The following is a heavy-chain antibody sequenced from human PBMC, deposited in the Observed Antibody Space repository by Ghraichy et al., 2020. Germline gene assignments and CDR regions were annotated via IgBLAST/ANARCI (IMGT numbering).Heavy chain of an antibody. D-gene: IGHD1-26*01. V-gene: IGHV3-23*01. CDR3: ATGSGSYYIFFID. CDR2: IGGSGGNK. Sequence: GGSLRLSCAASGFTFSSYAMSWVRQAPGKGLEWVAAIGGSGGNKYYADSVKGRFTISRDNSKNTLYLQMNSLRAEDTAVYYCATGSGSYYIFFIDWGQGTLVTVSS. J-gene: IGHJ4*02. CDR1: GFTFSSYA.